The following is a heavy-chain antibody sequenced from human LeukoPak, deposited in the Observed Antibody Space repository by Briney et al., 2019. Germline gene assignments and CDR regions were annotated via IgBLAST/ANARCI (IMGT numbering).Heavy chain of an antibody. D-gene: IGHD5-18*01. V-gene: IGHV3-66*01. CDR3: ARVLTAMAGRRPQAFDY. CDR2: IYSGGST. J-gene: IGHJ4*02. CDR1: GFTFSSYA. Sequence: GGSLRLSCAASGFTFSSYAMSWVRQAPGKGLEWVSAIYSGGSTYYADSVKGRFTISRDNSKNTLYLQMNSLRAEDTAVYYCARVLTAMAGRRPQAFDYWGQGTLVTVSS.